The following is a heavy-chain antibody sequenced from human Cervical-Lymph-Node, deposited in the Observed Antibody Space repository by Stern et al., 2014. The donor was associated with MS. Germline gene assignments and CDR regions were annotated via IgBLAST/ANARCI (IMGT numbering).Heavy chain of an antibody. J-gene: IGHJ6*02. D-gene: IGHD5-24*01. Sequence: VQLVQSGAEVKKPGSSVKVSCKSSGGILTDYVFNWVRQAPGQGLEWMGGIIPIFGTTNYAQKFQGRVTIPADESTSTAYMEVSSLRSEDTAVYYCARSLQFTYYYYYGMDVWGQGTTVTVSS. V-gene: IGHV1-69*01. CDR3: ARSLQFTYYYYYGMDV. CDR2: IIPIFGTT. CDR1: GGILTDYV.